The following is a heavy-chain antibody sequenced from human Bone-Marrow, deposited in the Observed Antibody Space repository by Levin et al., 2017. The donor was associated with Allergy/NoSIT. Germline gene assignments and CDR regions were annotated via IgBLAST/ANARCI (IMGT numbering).Heavy chain of an antibody. CDR1: GFTFSSYA. J-gene: IGHJ5*02. Sequence: GESLKISCAASGFTFSSYAMSWVRQAPGKGLEWVSAISGSGGSTYYADSVKGRFTISRDNSKNTLYLQMNSLRAEDTAVYYCAKVRPLYDILTGNIGNWFDPWGQGTLVTVSS. D-gene: IGHD3-9*01. CDR2: ISGSGGST. V-gene: IGHV3-23*01. CDR3: AKVRPLYDILTGNIGNWFDP.